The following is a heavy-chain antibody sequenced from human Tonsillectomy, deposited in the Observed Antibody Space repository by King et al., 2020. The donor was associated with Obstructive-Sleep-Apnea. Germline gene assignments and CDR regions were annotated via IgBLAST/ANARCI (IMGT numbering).Heavy chain of an antibody. D-gene: IGHD3-10*01. J-gene: IGHJ4*02. CDR3: TTEGLVWFGEVGQIDF. CDR2: IKIKTDGGTT. CDR1: GFTFSNAW. V-gene: IGHV3-15*01. Sequence: QLVQSGGGLVKPGGSLRLSCAASGFTFSNAWMSWVRQAPGKGLEWVGRIKIKTDGGTTDYAAPVKGRFTISGDDSKNTLYLQMNSLKTEDTAVYYCTTEGLVWFGEVGQIDFWGQGTLVTVSS.